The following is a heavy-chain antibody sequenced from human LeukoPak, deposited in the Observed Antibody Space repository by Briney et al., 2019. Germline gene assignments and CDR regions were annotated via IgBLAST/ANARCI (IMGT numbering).Heavy chain of an antibody. D-gene: IGHD3-3*01. Sequence: PGRSLRLSCAASGFTFSSYAMHWVRQAPGKGLEWVAVISYDGSNKYYADSVKGRFTISRDNSKNTLYLQMNSLRAEDTAVYYCAKGRTIFGLWGQGTLVTVSS. J-gene: IGHJ4*02. CDR2: ISYDGSNK. CDR1: GFTFSSYA. V-gene: IGHV3-30*14. CDR3: AKGRTIFGL.